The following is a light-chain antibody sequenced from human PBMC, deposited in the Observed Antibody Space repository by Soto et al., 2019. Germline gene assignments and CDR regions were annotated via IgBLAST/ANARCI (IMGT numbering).Light chain of an antibody. V-gene: IGLV2-23*02. Sequence: QSALTQPASVSGSPGQSITISCTGTSSDIGSYNFVSWYQQHLGKAPKLMTYEVSKRPSGVSDRFSASKSGNTASLTISGVLAEDEDDYYCCSHAGDHVVFGGGTKLTVL. J-gene: IGLJ2*01. CDR3: CSHAGDHVV. CDR2: EVS. CDR1: SSDIGSYNF.